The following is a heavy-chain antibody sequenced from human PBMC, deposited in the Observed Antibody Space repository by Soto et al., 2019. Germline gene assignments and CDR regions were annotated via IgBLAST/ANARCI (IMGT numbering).Heavy chain of an antibody. D-gene: IGHD2-21*02. Sequence: ASVKVSCKASGGTFTSYGISWVRQAPGQGLEWMGWSSGYNGNTNYAQKLQGRVTMTTDTSTSTAYMELRSLRSDDTAVYYCARDKGAYCGGDCYSTWFDPWGQGTLVTVSS. V-gene: IGHV1-18*01. CDR1: GGTFTSYG. J-gene: IGHJ5*02. CDR2: SSGYNGNT. CDR3: ARDKGAYCGGDCYSTWFDP.